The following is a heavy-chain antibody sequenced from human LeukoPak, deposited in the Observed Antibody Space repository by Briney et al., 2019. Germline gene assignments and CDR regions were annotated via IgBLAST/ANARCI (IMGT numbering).Heavy chain of an antibody. CDR2: FDPEDGET. CDR1: GYTLTELS. D-gene: IGHD4-17*01. CDR3: ARVGELDYGDYFYWFDP. J-gene: IGHJ5*02. Sequence: ASVKVSCKVSGYTLTELSMHWVRQAPGKGLEWMGGFDPEDGETIYAQKFQGRVTMTEDTSTDTAYMELSSLRSEDTAVYYCARVGELDYGDYFYWFDPWGQGTLVTVSS. V-gene: IGHV1-24*01.